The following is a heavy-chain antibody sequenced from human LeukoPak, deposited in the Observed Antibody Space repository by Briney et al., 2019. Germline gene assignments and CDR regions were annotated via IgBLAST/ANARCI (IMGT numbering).Heavy chain of an antibody. CDR1: GGTFSSYA. CDR3: ARDLLGYCSSTSCARGGGYYYYGMDV. J-gene: IGHJ6*02. CDR2: IIPILGIA. D-gene: IGHD2-2*01. Sequence: SVKVSCKASGGTFSSYAISWVRQAPGQGPEWMGRIIPILGIANYAQKFQGRVTITADKSTSTAYMELSSLRSEDTAVYYCARDLLGYCSSTSCARGGGYYYYGMDVWGQGTTVTVSS. V-gene: IGHV1-69*04.